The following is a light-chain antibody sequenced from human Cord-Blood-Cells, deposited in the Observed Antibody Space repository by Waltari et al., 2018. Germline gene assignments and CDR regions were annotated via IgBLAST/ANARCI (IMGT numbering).Light chain of an antibody. V-gene: IGLV2-23*01. CDR3: CSYAGISTWV. CDR2: EGS. J-gene: IGLJ3*02. Sequence: QSALTQPASVSGSPGQSITITCTGTRSDVGSYNLVSWYQQHPGKATKLRIYEGSERPSGVSNRFSVSKSGNTSSLTISVLQADDEADYYCCSYAGISTWVFGGGTKLTVL. CDR1: RSDVGSYNL.